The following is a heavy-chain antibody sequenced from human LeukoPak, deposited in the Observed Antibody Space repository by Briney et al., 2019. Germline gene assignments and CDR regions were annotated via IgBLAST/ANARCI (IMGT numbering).Heavy chain of an antibody. CDR2: ISSSGSTI. D-gene: IGHD3-9*01. Sequence: GGSLRLSCAASGLPFSTYWMSWVRQAPGKGLEWVSYISSSGSTIYYADSVKGRFTISRDNAKNSLYLQMNSLRAEDTAVYYCARVFWEAAVFDYWGQGTLVTVSS. CDR3: ARVFWEAAVFDY. J-gene: IGHJ4*02. CDR1: GLPFSTYW. V-gene: IGHV3-11*01.